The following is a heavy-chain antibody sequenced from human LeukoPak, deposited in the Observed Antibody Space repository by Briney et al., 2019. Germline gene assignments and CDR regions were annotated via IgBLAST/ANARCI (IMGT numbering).Heavy chain of an antibody. Sequence: SETPSLTCSVSGGSISSYYWSWIRQPAGKGLEWIGRIYSSGSTNYNPSLKSRVTMSVDTSKNQFSLKLSSVTAADTAVYYCAGTAYHYFDYWGQGTLVTVSS. CDR3: AGTAYHYFDY. V-gene: IGHV4-4*07. J-gene: IGHJ4*02. D-gene: IGHD3-16*01. CDR1: GGSISSYY. CDR2: IYSSGST.